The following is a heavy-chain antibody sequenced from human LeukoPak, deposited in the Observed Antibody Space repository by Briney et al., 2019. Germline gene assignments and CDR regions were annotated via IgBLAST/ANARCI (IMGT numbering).Heavy chain of an antibody. CDR2: INAGNGNT. V-gene: IGHV1-3*01. Sequence: ASVKVSCKASGYTFTSYAMHWVRQAPGQRLEWMGCINAGNGNTKYSQKFQGRVTITRDTSASTAYMELSSLRSEDTAVYYCARVGWLVSGFDYWGQGTLVTVSS. J-gene: IGHJ4*02. D-gene: IGHD6-19*01. CDR1: GYTFTSYA. CDR3: ARVGWLVSGFDY.